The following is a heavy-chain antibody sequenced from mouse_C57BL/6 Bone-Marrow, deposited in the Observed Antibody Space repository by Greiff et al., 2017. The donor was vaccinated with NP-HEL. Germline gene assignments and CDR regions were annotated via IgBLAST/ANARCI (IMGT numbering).Heavy chain of an antibody. CDR2: IHPNSGST. D-gene: IGHD2-1*01. Sequence: VQLQQPGAELVKPGASVKLSCKASGYTFTSYWMHWVKQRPGQGLEWIGMIHPNSGSTNYNEKFKSKATLTVDKSSSTAYMQLSSLTSEDSAVYYCARKVYYFTRYFDVWGTGTTVTVSS. V-gene: IGHV1-64*01. CDR3: ARKVYYFTRYFDV. J-gene: IGHJ1*03. CDR1: GYTFTSYW.